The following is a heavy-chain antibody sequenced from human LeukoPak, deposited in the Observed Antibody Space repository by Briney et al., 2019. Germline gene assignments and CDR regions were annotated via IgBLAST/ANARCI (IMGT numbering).Heavy chain of an antibody. J-gene: IGHJ6*03. CDR3: ARVPYCSSTSCYAFSYYYYYMDV. CDR1: GYTFTSYG. CDR2: ISAYNGNT. Sequence: ASVKVSCKASGYTFTSYGISWVRQAPGQGLEWMGWISAYNGNTNYAQKLQGRVTMTTDTSTSTAYMELRSLRSDDTAVYYCARVPYCSSTSCYAFSYYYYYMDVWGKGTTVTVSS. V-gene: IGHV1-18*01. D-gene: IGHD2-2*01.